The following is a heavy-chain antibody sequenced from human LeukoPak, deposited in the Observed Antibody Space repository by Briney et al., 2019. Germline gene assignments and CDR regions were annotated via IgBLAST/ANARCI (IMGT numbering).Heavy chain of an antibody. Sequence: PSETLSLTCTVSGGSINSISHCCAWIRQPPGKGLELIGTIYDTGSTYYNPSLNSRVTLSVDTSKKQFSLKLNSVTAADTAVYYCARVPLTGLSGRGYIDYWGQGTLVTVSS. CDR2: IYDTGST. D-gene: IGHD3-10*01. J-gene: IGHJ4*02. CDR1: GGSINSISHC. CDR3: ARVPLTGLSGRGYIDY. V-gene: IGHV4-39*01.